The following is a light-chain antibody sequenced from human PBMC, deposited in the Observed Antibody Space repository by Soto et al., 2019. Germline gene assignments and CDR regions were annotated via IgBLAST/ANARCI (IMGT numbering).Light chain of an antibody. V-gene: IGKV3-15*01. J-gene: IGKJ5*01. CDR1: QSVSSN. CDR2: GAS. CDR3: QQRSNWTPIT. Sequence: EIVMTQSPATLSVSPGERATLSCRASQSVSSNLAWYQQKPGQAPRLLIYGASTRATGIPARFSGSGSGTDFTLTISSLEPEDFAVYYCQQRSNWTPITFGQGTRLEIK.